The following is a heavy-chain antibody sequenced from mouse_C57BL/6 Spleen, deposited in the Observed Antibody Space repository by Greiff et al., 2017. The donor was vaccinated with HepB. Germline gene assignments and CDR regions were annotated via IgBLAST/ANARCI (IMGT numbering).Heavy chain of an antibody. D-gene: IGHD3-3*01. CDR2: IYPGDGDT. V-gene: IGHV1-82*01. CDR3: ARLGAWFAY. J-gene: IGHJ3*01. CDR1: GYAFSSSW. Sequence: VQLQQSGPELVKPGASVKISCKASGYAFSSSWMNWVKQRPGKGLEWIGRIYPGDGDTNYNGKFKGKATLTADNSSSTAYMQLSSLTSEDSAVYFCARLGAWFAYWGQGTLVTVSA.